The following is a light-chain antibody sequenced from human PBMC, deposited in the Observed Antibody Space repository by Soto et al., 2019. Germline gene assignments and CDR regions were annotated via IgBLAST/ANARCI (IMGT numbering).Light chain of an antibody. CDR3: QQYGNSPRT. J-gene: IGKJ1*01. V-gene: IGKV3-20*01. CDR1: QSVSSSF. Sequence: EIVLTQSPGTLSLSPGERATLSCRASQSVSSSFLAWYQQKAGQAPRLVIYGASIRATVIPDRVSGSGSGTDFTLTISRLEPEDSAVYYCQQYGNSPRTFGQGTKVEIK. CDR2: GAS.